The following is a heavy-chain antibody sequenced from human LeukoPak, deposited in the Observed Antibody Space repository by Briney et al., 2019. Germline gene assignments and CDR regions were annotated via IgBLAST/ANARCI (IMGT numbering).Heavy chain of an antibody. CDR2: LSYDGSDK. V-gene: IGHV3-30*18. CDR3: AKSADEFGDYEEVESLDY. J-gene: IGHJ4*02. CDR1: GFTFRRFG. Sequence: GRSLRLSCAASGFTFRRFGMHWVRQAPGKGLEWVAVLSYDGSDKYYGGSVKGRFIISRDNSKNTLYLQMNSLRAEDTAIYFCAKSADEFGDYEEVESLDYWGQGTLVTVSS. D-gene: IGHD4-17*01.